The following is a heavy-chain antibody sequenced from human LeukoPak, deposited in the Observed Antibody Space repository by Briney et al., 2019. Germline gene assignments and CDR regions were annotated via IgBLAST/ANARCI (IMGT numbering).Heavy chain of an antibody. D-gene: IGHD6-19*01. J-gene: IGHJ3*02. CDR2: IKQDGSEK. CDR3: ASVGIAVAADAFDI. CDR1: GFTFSSYW. Sequence: PGGSLRLSCAASGFTFSSYWMSWVRQAPGKGLEWVANIKQDGSEKYYVDSVKGRFTIPRDNAKNSLYLQMNSLRAEDTAVYYCASVGIAVAADAFDIWGQGTMVTVSS. V-gene: IGHV3-7*01.